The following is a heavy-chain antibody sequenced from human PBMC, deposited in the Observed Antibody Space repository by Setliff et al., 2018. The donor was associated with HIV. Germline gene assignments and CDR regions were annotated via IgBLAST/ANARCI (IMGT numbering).Heavy chain of an antibody. Sequence: SETLSLTCTVSGGSITNHYWSWIRQPAGKGLEWIGYIYYSGATYYNPSLKNRVTISLDTSKSQFSLKLTSVTAADTALYYCASGRGAKGGYDYFGSWGQGTLVTVSS. CDR3: ASGRGAKGGYDYFGS. V-gene: IGHV4-59*06. J-gene: IGHJ4*02. D-gene: IGHD5-12*01. CDR2: IYYSGAT. CDR1: GGSITNHY.